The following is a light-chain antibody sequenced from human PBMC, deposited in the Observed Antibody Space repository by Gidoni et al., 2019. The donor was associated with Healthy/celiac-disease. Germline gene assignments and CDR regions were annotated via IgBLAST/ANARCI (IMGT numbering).Light chain of an antibody. CDR2: GAS. CDR3: QQYGSSPWT. CDR1: QSVSSSY. Sequence: EIVLTQSTGTLSLSPGERATLSCRASQSVSSSYLAGYQQKPGQAPRLLIYGASSRATGIPDRFSGSGSGTDFTLTISRLEPEDFAVYYCQQYGSSPWTFGQGTKVEIK. V-gene: IGKV3-20*01. J-gene: IGKJ1*01.